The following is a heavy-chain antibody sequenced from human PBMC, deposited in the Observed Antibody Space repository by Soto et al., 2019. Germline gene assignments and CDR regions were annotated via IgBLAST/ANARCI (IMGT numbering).Heavy chain of an antibody. D-gene: IGHD5-12*01. CDR1: GFTFSSYA. CDR2: VSSSSDNT. Sequence: GGSLRLSCAASGFTFSSYAMSWVRQAPGRGLEWVSAVSSSSDNTYYADSVKGRFTISRDNSKNTLYLQMNSLRAEDTAIYYCAKAGYGSDVLWWFGPWGLGTLVTVSS. J-gene: IGHJ5*02. V-gene: IGHV3-23*01. CDR3: AKAGYGSDVLWWFGP.